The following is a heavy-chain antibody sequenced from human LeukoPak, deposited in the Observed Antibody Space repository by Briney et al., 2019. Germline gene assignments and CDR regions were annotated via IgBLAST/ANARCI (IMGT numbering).Heavy chain of an antibody. CDR1: GLTFSSFE. CDR3: ARVDYYDSRMDV. J-gene: IGHJ6*02. CDR2: ISSSGSTI. D-gene: IGHD3-22*01. Sequence: GGSLRLSCVASGLTFSSFEMNWVRQAPGKGLEWVSYISSSGSTIYYADPVKGRFTISRDNAKNSLYLQMNSLRAEDTAVYYCARVDYYDSRMDVWGQGTTVTVSS. V-gene: IGHV3-48*03.